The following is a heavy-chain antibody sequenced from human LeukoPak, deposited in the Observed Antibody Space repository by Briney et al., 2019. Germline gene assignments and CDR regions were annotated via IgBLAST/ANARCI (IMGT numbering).Heavy chain of an antibody. D-gene: IGHD5-18*01. Sequence: ASVKVSCRASGYTFTSYDINWVRQATGQGLEWMGWMNPNSGNTGYAQKFQGRVTMTRNTSISTAYMELSSLRSEDTAVYYCASNGYSYGTFDYWGQGTLVTVSS. J-gene: IGHJ4*02. CDR2: MNPNSGNT. V-gene: IGHV1-8*01. CDR1: GYTFTSYD. CDR3: ASNGYSYGTFDY.